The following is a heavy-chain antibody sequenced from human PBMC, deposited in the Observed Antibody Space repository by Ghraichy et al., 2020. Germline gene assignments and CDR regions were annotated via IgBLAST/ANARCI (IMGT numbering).Heavy chain of an antibody. CDR3: ARGEFVLGD. Sequence: LSLTCAASGFTVTDYWMYWVRQVPGKGLLWVSHISPAGNIINYERSLTGRFTISRDIANNTVFLQMNSLRADDTAIYYCARGEFVLGDWGQGTLVTVSS. D-gene: IGHD3-16*01. V-gene: IGHV3-74*01. CDR2: ISPAGNII. J-gene: IGHJ4*02. CDR1: GFTVTDYW.